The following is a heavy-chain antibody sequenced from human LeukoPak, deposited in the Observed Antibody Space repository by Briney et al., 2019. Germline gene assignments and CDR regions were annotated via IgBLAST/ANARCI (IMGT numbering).Heavy chain of an antibody. Sequence: SVKVSCKASGGTFCSYAISWVRQAPGQGLEWMGGIIPIFGTANYAQKFQGRVTITTDESTSTAYMELSSLRSEDTAVYYCASANYYDSSGYPYYWGQGTLVTVSS. J-gene: IGHJ4*02. CDR1: GGTFCSYA. CDR2: IIPIFGTA. V-gene: IGHV1-69*05. CDR3: ASANYYDSSGYPYY. D-gene: IGHD3-22*01.